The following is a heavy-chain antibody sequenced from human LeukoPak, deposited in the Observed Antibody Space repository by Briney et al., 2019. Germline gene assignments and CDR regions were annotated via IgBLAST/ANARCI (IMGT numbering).Heavy chain of an antibody. J-gene: IGHJ4*02. Sequence: GASVKVSCKASGGTFSSYAISWVRQAPGQGLEWMGGIIPIFGTANYAQKFQGRVTITTDESTSTAYMELSSLRSEDTAVYYCARAGRGYDSSGSTADYWGQGTLATVSS. CDR2: IIPIFGTA. CDR3: ARAGRGYDSSGSTADY. D-gene: IGHD3-22*01. V-gene: IGHV1-69*05. CDR1: GGTFSSYA.